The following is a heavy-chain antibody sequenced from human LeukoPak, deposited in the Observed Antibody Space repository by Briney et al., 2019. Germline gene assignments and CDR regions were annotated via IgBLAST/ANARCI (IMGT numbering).Heavy chain of an antibody. Sequence: GGSLRLSCAASGLTFSSYGMHWVRQAPGKGLEWVAVISYDGSNKYYADSVKGRFTISRDNSKNTLYLQMNSLRAEDTAVYYCARDVDYGSGSYYNPYYYYYGMDAWGKGTTVTVSS. V-gene: IGHV3-30*03. CDR2: ISYDGSNK. CDR1: GLTFSSYG. J-gene: IGHJ6*04. D-gene: IGHD3-10*01. CDR3: ARDVDYGSGSYYNPYYYYYGMDA.